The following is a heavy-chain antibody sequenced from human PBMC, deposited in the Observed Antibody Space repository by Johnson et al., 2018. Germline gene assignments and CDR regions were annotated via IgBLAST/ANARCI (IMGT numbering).Heavy chain of an antibody. CDR1: GFSFDDYA. V-gene: IGHV3-9*01. D-gene: IGHD3-9*01. Sequence: VQLVESGGGLVQPGGSLRLSCAASGFSFDDYAMHWVRQVPGKGLEWVSGISLSSDSVGYAYSVKGRFTISRDNAKNSLFLPMDNRRVEDTAVYYWGAFDSGDSWGQGTLVTVSS. CDR2: ISLSSDSV. J-gene: IGHJ4*02. CDR3: GAFDSGDS.